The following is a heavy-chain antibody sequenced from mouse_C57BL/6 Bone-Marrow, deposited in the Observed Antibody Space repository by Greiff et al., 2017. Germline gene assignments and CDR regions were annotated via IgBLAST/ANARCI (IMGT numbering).Heavy chain of an antibody. D-gene: IGHD1-1*01. CDR1: GFTFSSYA. J-gene: IGHJ4*01. Sequence: EVQRVESGGGLVKPGGSLKLSCAASGFTFSSYAMSRVRQTPEKRLEWVATISDGGSYTYYPDNVKGRFTISRDNAKNNLYLQMSHLKSEDTAMYYCARDSTVVGYYAMDYWGQGTSVTVSS. CDR2: ISDGGSYT. CDR3: ARDSTVVGYYAMDY. V-gene: IGHV5-4*01.